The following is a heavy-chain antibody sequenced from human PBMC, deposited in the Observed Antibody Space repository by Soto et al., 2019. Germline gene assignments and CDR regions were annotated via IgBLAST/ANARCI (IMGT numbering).Heavy chain of an antibody. CDR2: ISSDGSNK. Sequence: QVQLVESGGGVVQPGRSLXLSCXVSGFTFSCHAMHWVRQAPGKGLEWVALISSDGSNKYYADSVKGRFTTSRDNSKNTMYLQMNSLRVEDTAVYYCARDDEGGSDCDLGYWGQGALVTVSS. D-gene: IGHD1-26*01. V-gene: IGHV3-30-3*01. CDR3: ARDDEGGSDCDLGY. J-gene: IGHJ4*02. CDR1: GFTFSCHA.